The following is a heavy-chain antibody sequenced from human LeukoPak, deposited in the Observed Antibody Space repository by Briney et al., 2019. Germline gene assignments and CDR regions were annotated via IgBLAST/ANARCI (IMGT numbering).Heavy chain of an antibody. V-gene: IGHV1-2*02. Sequence: GASVKVSCKASGYTFTAYYIHWVRQAPGQGLEWMGWINPDSGGTNYAQKFQGRVTMTRDTSITTVYMELSRLRSDDTAVFYCTREARAGNWFDPWGQGTLVTVSS. CDR2: INPDSGGT. J-gene: IGHJ5*02. CDR1: GYTFTAYY. CDR3: TREARAGNWFDP. D-gene: IGHD6-19*01.